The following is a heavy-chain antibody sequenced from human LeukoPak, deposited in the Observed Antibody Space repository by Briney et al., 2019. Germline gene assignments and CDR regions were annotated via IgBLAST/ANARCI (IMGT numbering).Heavy chain of an antibody. J-gene: IGHJ6*02. D-gene: IGHD4-17*01. V-gene: IGHV1-2*02. Sequence: ASVTVSCKASGYTFTGYYMHWVRQAPGQGLEWMGWINPNSGGTNYAQKFQGRVTMTRDTSISTAYMELSRLRSDDTAVYYCARAYGDYVNYYYYGMDVWGQGTTVTVSS. CDR1: GYTFTGYY. CDR3: ARAYGDYVNYYYYGMDV. CDR2: INPNSGGT.